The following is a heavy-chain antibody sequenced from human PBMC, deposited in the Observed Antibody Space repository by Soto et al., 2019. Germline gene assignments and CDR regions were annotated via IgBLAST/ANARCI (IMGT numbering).Heavy chain of an antibody. CDR1: GGSFSGYY. CDR2: INHSGST. J-gene: IGHJ6*03. D-gene: IGHD3-9*01. Sequence: LSLTCAVYGGSFSGYYWSWIRQPPGKGLEWIGEINHSGSTNYNPSLKSRVTISVDTSKNQFSLKLSSVTAADTAVYYCARTHLRYFDWLSRMEYYMDVWAKGPRSPSP. CDR3: ARTHLRYFDWLSRMEYYMDV. V-gene: IGHV4-34*01.